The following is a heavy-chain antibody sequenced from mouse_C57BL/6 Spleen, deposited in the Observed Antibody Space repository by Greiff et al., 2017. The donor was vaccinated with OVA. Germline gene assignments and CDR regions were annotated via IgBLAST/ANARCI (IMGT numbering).Heavy chain of an antibody. V-gene: IGHV5-15*01. Sequence: EVKLMESGGGLVQPGGSLKLSCAASGFTFSDYGMAWVRQAPRKGPEWVAFISNLAYSIYYADTVTGRFTISRENAKNTLYLEMSSLRSEDTAMYYCARQGGGSSYFDYWGQGTTLTVSS. J-gene: IGHJ2*01. D-gene: IGHD1-1*01. CDR1: GFTFSDYG. CDR3: ARQGGGSSYFDY. CDR2: ISNLAYSI.